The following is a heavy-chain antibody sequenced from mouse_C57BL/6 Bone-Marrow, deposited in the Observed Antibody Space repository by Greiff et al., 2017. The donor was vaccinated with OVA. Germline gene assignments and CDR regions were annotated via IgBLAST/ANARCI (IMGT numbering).Heavy chain of an antibody. Sequence: QVQLQQPGAELVKPGASVKLSCKASGYTFTSYWMHWVKQRPGQGLEWIGMIHPNSGSTNYNEKFKSKATLTVDKSSSTAYMQLSSLTSEDSAVYYCARYPYYYGSSYVYYAMDYWGQGTSVTVSS. V-gene: IGHV1-64*01. CDR3: ARYPYYYGSSYVYYAMDY. J-gene: IGHJ4*01. CDR2: IHPNSGST. D-gene: IGHD1-1*01. CDR1: GYTFTSYW.